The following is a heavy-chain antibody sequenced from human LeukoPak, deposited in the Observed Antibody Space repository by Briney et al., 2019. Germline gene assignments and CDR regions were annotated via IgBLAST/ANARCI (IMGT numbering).Heavy chain of an antibody. D-gene: IGHD3-9*01. CDR1: GGSISSGDYY. CDR3: ARASGLRYFDWSRKNWFDP. CDR2: IYYSGST. J-gene: IGHJ5*02. Sequence: SETLSLTCTVSGGSISSGDYYWSWIRQPPGKGLEWIGYIYYSGSTYYNPSLKSRVTISVDTSKNQFSLKLSSVTAADTAVYYCARASGLRYFDWSRKNWFDPWGQGTLVTVSS. V-gene: IGHV4-30-4*01.